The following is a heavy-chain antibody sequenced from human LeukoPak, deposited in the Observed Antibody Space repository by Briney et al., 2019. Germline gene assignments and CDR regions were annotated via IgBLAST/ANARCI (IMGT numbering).Heavy chain of an antibody. CDR3: ARVFDFWSGYYQPPYYYGMDV. CDR1: GYTFTSYG. CDR2: ISAYNGNT. J-gene: IGHJ6*02. V-gene: IGHV1-18*01. Sequence: GASVKVSCKASGYTFTSYGISWVRQAPGQGLEWMGWISAYNGNTNYAQKLQGRVTMTTDTSTSTAYMELRSLRSDDTAVYYCARVFDFWSGYYQPPYYYGMDVWGQGTTVTVSS. D-gene: IGHD3-3*01.